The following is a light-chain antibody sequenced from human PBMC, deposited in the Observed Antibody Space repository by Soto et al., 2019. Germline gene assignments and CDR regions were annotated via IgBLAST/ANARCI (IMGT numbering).Light chain of an antibody. Sequence: DTVLTQSPATLSLSPGERATLSCRASQSVSSHVAWYQQKPGQAPRLLIYDASSRATGIPARFSGSGSGTDFTLTISSLAPEDFAVYYCQQRSNWPPRYTFGQGTKLEIK. CDR2: DAS. J-gene: IGKJ2*01. V-gene: IGKV3-11*01. CDR1: QSVSSH. CDR3: QQRSNWPPRYT.